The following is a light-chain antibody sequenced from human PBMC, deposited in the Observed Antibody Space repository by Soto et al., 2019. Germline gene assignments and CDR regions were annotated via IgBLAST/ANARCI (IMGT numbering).Light chain of an antibody. V-gene: IGKV3-11*01. Sequence: EIVLTQSPATLSLSPGETATLSCRASQSISSHLAWYQQKPGQAPRLLIYGASNRATGIPARFTGSESGTDFTLTISRLEPEDFAVYYCQQRINWPLTFAGGTKVEIK. CDR1: QSISSH. CDR3: QQRINWPLT. CDR2: GAS. J-gene: IGKJ4*01.